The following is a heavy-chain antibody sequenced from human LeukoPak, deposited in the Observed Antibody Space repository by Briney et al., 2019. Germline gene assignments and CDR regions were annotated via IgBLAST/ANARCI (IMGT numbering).Heavy chain of an antibody. CDR2: IRSKAYGGTT. CDR1: GFTFGDYA. CDR3: TRDRMVRGVNYYYYGMDV. D-gene: IGHD3-10*01. Sequence: GGSLRLSCTAYGFTFGDYAMSWFRQAPGKGLEWVGFIRSKAYGGTTEYAASVKGRFTISRDDSKSIAYLQMNSLKTEDTAVYYCTRDRMVRGVNYYYYGMDVWGQGTTVTVSS. J-gene: IGHJ6*02. V-gene: IGHV3-49*03.